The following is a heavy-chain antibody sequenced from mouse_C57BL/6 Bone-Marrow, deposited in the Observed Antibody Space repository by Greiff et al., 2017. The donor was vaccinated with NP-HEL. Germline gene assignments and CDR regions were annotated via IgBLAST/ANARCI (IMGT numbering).Heavy chain of an antibody. Sequence: VKLQQSGAELVRPGTSVKVSCKASGYAFTNYLIEWVKQRPGQGLEWIGVINPGSGGTNYNEKFKGKATLTADKSSSTAYMQLSSLTSEDSAVYFCARGDYDYDGRFAYWGQGTLVTVSA. CDR1: GYAFTNYL. J-gene: IGHJ3*01. CDR3: ARGDYDYDGRFAY. V-gene: IGHV1-54*01. D-gene: IGHD2-4*01. CDR2: INPGSGGT.